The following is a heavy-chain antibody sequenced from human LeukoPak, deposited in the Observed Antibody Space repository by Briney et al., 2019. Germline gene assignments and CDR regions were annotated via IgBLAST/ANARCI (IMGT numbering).Heavy chain of an antibody. D-gene: IGHD1-20*01. V-gene: IGHV4-59*01. CDR2: IYYSGST. CDR1: GGSISSYY. Sequence: NTSETLSLTCTVSGGSISSYYWSWIRQPPGKGLEWIGYIYYSGSTNYNPSLKSRVIISVDTSKNQFSLKLTSVTAADTAVYYCARDLTGTTGWFDPWGQGTLVTVSS. J-gene: IGHJ5*02. CDR3: ARDLTGTTGWFDP.